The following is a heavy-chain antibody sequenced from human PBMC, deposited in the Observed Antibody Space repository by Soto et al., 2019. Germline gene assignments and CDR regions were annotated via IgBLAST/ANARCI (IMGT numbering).Heavy chain of an antibody. CDR1: GYRFTSSW. Sequence: GEALKISCQGSGYRFTSSWITCVRQKPGKGLEWMGRIDPSGSYTNYSASFEGHVTISADKANSTAYLQWSSLKASDSAMYSCARDRYGEGWFDPWGQGTLVTVSS. CDR2: IDPSGSYT. V-gene: IGHV5-10-1*01. CDR3: ARDRYGEGWFDP. J-gene: IGHJ5*02. D-gene: IGHD4-17*01.